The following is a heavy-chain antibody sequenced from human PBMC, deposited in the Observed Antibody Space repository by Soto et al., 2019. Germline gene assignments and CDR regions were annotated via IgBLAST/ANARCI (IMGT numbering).Heavy chain of an antibody. V-gene: IGHV3-23*01. Sequence: LRLSCAASGFTFSSYAMSWVRQAPGKGLEWVSAISGSGGSTYYADSVKGRFTISRDNSKNTLYLQMNSLRAEDTAVYYCAKGDKLVGATTNWFDPWGQGTLVTVSS. CDR2: ISGSGGST. J-gene: IGHJ5*02. CDR3: AKGDKLVGATTNWFDP. D-gene: IGHD1-26*01. CDR1: GFTFSSYA.